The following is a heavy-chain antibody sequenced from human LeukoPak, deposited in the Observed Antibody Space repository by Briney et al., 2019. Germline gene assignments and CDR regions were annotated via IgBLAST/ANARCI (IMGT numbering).Heavy chain of an antibody. CDR1: GFTFSSYA. V-gene: IGHV3-30-3*01. J-gene: IGHJ6*02. D-gene: IGHD6-13*01. CDR3: ARDLERLAAAGQFYYYGMDV. Sequence: GRSLRLSCAASGFTFSSYAMHWVRQAPGKGLEWVAVISYDGSNEYYADSVKGRFTISRDNSKNTLYLQMNSLRAEDTAVYYCARDLERLAAAGQFYYYGMDVWGQGTTVTVSS. CDR2: ISYDGSNE.